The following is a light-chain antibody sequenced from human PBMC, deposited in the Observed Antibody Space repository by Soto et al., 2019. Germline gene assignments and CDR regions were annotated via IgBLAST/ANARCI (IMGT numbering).Light chain of an antibody. CDR1: QTINSW. V-gene: IGKV1-5*03. CDR3: QQYNNYWT. CDR2: RAS. Sequence: DIQMTQSPSTLSASVGDRVTITCRASQTINSWLAWYQQRPGKAPKLLIYRASSLQSGGTSRFSGSGSGTEFTLTISSLQPDDFANYYCQQYNNYWTVGQGTKVEI. J-gene: IGKJ1*01.